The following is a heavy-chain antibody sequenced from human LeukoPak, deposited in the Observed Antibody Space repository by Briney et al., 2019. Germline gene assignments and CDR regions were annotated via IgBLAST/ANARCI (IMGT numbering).Heavy chain of an antibody. CDR2: INPNSGGT. J-gene: IGHJ3*02. CDR3: ITTYSYSSSWLSMWGAFDI. Sequence: GASVKVSCKASRYTFTGYYMHWVRQAPGQGLEWMGWINPNSGGTNYAQKFQGRVTMTRDTSISTAYMELSRLRSDDTAVYYCITTYSYSSSWLSMWGAFDIWGQGTMVTVSS. CDR1: RYTFTGYY. V-gene: IGHV1-2*02. D-gene: IGHD6-13*01.